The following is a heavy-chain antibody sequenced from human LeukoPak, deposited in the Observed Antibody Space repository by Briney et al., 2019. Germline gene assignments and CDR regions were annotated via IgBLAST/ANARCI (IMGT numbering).Heavy chain of an antibody. CDR2: LNPNTLVT. J-gene: IGHJ6*02. V-gene: IGHV1-2*02. CDR1: GYTFTDYY. CDR3: ARKDGGRDGMDV. D-gene: IGHD2-15*01. Sequence: PEASVKVSCRASGYTFTDYYMHWVRQAPGQGLEWMGWLNPNTLVTNYAQHFQGRVSMTWDTSISTGYMDLHSLTSDDTAVYYCARKDGGRDGMDVWGQGTTVTVSS.